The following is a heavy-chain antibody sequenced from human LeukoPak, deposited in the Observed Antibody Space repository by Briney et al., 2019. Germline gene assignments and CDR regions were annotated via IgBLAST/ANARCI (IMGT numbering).Heavy chain of an antibody. CDR1: GFTFSSYA. V-gene: IGHV3-23*01. CDR2: ISGGAANT. D-gene: IGHD2-2*02. J-gene: IGHJ6*03. CDR3: AKAQPPAPIEYYYCYMDV. Sequence: GGSLRLSCAASGFTFSSYAMSWVRQAPGKGLEWISTISGGAANTYYADSVKGRFTISRDNSKNTLSLQMNSLRAEDTAVYYCAKAQPPAPIEYYYCYMDVWGKGTTVTVSS.